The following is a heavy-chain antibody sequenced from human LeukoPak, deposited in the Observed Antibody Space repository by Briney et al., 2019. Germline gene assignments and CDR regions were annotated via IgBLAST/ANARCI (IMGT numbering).Heavy chain of an antibody. CDR3: ASFWSGYYSIN. J-gene: IGHJ4*02. CDR2: ISSISSYI. V-gene: IGHV3-21*01. D-gene: IGHD3-3*01. Sequence: GGCMRLSCAVSGLTFSSYSMNWVGQAPGKGMEWVSSISSISSYIYYADSVKGRFTISRDNAKNSLYLQMNSLRAEDTAVYYCASFWSGYYSINWGQGTLVTVSS. CDR1: GLTFSSYS.